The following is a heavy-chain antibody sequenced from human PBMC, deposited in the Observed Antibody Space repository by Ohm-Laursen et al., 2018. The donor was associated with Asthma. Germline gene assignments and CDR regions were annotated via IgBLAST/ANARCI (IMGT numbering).Heavy chain of an antibody. V-gene: IGHV1-69*01. Sequence: SSVKVSCKPLGGTLGTSVIGWVRQAPGQGLEWLGGINSAFGTSTYAQKFHDRFTITADESTSTVYMTLSSLTSEDTAVYYCARKAGSCITSNCYSLDFWGQGTLVTVSS. CDR3: ARKAGSCITSNCYSLDF. J-gene: IGHJ4*02. CDR1: GGTLGTSV. CDR2: INSAFGTS. D-gene: IGHD2-15*01.